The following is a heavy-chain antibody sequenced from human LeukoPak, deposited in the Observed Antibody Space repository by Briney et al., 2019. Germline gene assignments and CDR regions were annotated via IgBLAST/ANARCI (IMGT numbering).Heavy chain of an antibody. CDR1: GHTFTGYF. V-gene: IGHV1-2*06. CDR3: ARDYSSSLYGSDHFDY. CDR2: INPNTGGT. D-gene: IGHD6-13*01. Sequence: ASVKVSCKTSGHTFTGYFMHWLRQAPGQGLEWMGRINPNTGGTKFAQKFQDRVTLTRDKSIRTAYMELSRLTSADTAVYYCARDYSSSLYGSDHFDYWGQGTLVTVSS. J-gene: IGHJ4*02.